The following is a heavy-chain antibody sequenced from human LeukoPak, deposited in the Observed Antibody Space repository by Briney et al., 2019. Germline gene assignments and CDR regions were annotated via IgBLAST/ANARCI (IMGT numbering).Heavy chain of an antibody. V-gene: IGHV3-20*04. CDR3: ARMGIAVAATAD. CDR2: INWKGGST. CDR1: GFTFDDYG. J-gene: IGHJ4*02. Sequence: PGGSLRLSCAASGFTFDDYGMSWVRQAPGKGLEWVSGINWKGGSTGYADSVKGRFTISRDNAKNSLYLQMNSLRAEDTAVYYCARMGIAVAATADWGQGTLVTVSS. D-gene: IGHD6-19*01.